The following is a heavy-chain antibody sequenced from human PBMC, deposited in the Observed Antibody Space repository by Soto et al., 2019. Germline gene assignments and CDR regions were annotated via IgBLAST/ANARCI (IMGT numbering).Heavy chain of an antibody. D-gene: IGHD3-22*01. V-gene: IGHV3-23*01. CDR1: GFTFSSYA. Sequence: PGGSLRLSCAASGFTFSSYAMSWVRQAPGKGLEWVSAISGSGGSTYYADSVKGRFTISRDNSKNTLYLQMNSLRAEDTAVYYCAKDFGYYDSSGYGEYFQHWGQGTLVTVSS. CDR3: AKDFGYYDSSGYGEYFQH. CDR2: ISGSGGST. J-gene: IGHJ1*01.